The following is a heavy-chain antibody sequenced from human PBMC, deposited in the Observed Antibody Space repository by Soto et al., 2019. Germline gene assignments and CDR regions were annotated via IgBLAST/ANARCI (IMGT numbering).Heavy chain of an antibody. CDR2: IIPIFGTT. D-gene: IGHD6-13*01. CDR1: GGTFSNYA. V-gene: IGHV1-69*12. CDR3: ARVSSSWYKDYFDY. Sequence: QVQLVQSGAEVKKPGSSVKVSCKASGGTFSNYAISWVRQAPGQGLEWMGGIIPIFGTTNYAQRFQGRVTITADESTSTAYMELRSLRSEDTAVYYCARVSSSWYKDYFDYWGKGTLVTVSS. J-gene: IGHJ4*02.